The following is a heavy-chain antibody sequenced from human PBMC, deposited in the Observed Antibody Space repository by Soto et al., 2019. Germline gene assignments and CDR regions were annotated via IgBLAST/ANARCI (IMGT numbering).Heavy chain of an antibody. Sequence: GGSLILSCAASEFTFSDSSMRWVRQTSGKGLEWLGRIAGKANNYAALYLASMKGRFTISRDDSKNTAYLQMNSLETEDTAIYYCARKDDDSDYRSLDYWGQGTLVTVSS. CDR2: IAGKANNYAA. CDR3: ARKDDDSDYRSLDY. CDR1: EFTFSDSS. V-gene: IGHV3-73*01. J-gene: IGHJ4*02. D-gene: IGHD3-22*01.